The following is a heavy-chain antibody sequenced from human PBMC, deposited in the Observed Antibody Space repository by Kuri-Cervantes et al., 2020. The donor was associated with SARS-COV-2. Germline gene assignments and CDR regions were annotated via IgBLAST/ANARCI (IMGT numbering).Heavy chain of an antibody. D-gene: IGHD1-1*01. CDR1: GGSISSSSYY. Sequence: SETLSLTCTVSGGSISSSSYYWGWIRQSPGKGLEWIGSGYYSGSTYYNPSLKSRVTISLDTSKNQFSLRLSSVTAADTAVYYCARIRHPYWYFDLWGRGTLVTVSS. J-gene: IGHJ2*01. CDR2: GYYSGST. CDR3: ARIRHPYWYFDL. V-gene: IGHV4-39*01.